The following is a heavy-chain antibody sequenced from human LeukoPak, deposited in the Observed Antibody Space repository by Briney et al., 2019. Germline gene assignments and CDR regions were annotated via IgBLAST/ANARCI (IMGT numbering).Heavy chain of an antibody. CDR2: IYYGGSN. V-gene: IGHV4-59*08. D-gene: IGHD5-18*01. J-gene: IGHJ4*02. CDR3: AIIPPGYSYGFDY. CDR1: GGSFSGYY. Sequence: SETLSLTCTVSGGSFSGYYWSWIRQPPGMGLEWVGCIYYGGSNQYNPSLKSRVSISLDTSKNQFSLKLSSVTAADTAVYYCAIIPPGYSYGFDYWGQGTLVTVSS.